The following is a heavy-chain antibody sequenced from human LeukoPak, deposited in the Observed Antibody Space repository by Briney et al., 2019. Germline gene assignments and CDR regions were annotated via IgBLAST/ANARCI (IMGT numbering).Heavy chain of an antibody. CDR1: GFTFSSYS. CDR3: ARLAVAGTNWFDP. CDR2: ISSSSSYI. J-gene: IGHJ5*02. D-gene: IGHD6-19*01. Sequence: PGGSLRLSCAASGFTFSSYSMNWVRQAPGKGLEWVSSISSSSSYIYCADSVKGRFTISRDNAKNSLYLQMNSLRAEDTAVYYCARLAVAGTNWFDPWGQGTLVTVSS. V-gene: IGHV3-21*01.